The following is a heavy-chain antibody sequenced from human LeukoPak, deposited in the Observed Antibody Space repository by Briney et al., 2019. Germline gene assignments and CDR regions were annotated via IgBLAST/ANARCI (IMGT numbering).Heavy chain of an antibody. J-gene: IGHJ5*02. CDR3: ARDGYMVRANWFDP. Sequence: SETLSLTCTVSGGSTSSYYWSWIRQPAGKGLEWIGRIYTSGSTNYNPSLKSRVTMSVDTSKNQFSLKLSSVTAADTAVYYCARDGYMVRANWFDPWGQGTLVTVSS. CDR1: GGSTSSYY. D-gene: IGHD3-10*01. V-gene: IGHV4-4*07. CDR2: IYTSGST.